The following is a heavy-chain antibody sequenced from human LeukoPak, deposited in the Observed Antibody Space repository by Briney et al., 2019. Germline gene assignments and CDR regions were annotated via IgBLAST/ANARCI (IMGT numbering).Heavy chain of an antibody. D-gene: IGHD3-22*01. CDR1: GFTFSSCS. J-gene: IGHJ4*02. Sequence: PGGSLRLSCAASGFTFSSCSMYWVRQAPGKGLEWVSSISSSSYIYYADSVKGRFTISRDNAKNSLYLQMNSLRAEDTAVYYCARDSTARNIGFYYYDSSGSFDYWGQGTLVTVSS. CDR3: ARDSTARNIGFYYYDSSGSFDY. CDR2: ISSSSYI. V-gene: IGHV3-21*01.